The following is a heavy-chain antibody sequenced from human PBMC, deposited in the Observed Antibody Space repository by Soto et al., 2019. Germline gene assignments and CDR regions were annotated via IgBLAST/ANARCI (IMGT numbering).Heavy chain of an antibody. CDR2: IFYSGTT. Sequence: PSETLSLTCSLSGGAISDARFYWGWIRRTPGKGLEWIGSIFYSGTTFFNPALQSRVTISVDTSENQVSLKLSSVTAADTALYFCARQKWEQPKWFDPWGQGTLVTVSS. J-gene: IGHJ5*02. D-gene: IGHD1-26*01. V-gene: IGHV4-39*01. CDR3: ARQKWEQPKWFDP. CDR1: GGAISDARFY.